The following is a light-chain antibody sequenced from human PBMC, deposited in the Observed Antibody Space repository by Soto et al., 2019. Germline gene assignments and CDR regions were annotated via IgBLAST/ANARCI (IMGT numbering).Light chain of an antibody. CDR3: QQSYVTPWT. Sequence: DIPMTQSPSTLSGSVGDRVTIHCRASQTISSWLAWYQHKSGKAPKLLIYAASGLHSGVPSRFSGSGSGTDFTLTISSLQPEDFATYYCQQSYVTPWTLAQGTNV. CDR2: AAS. V-gene: IGKV1-39*01. J-gene: IGKJ1*01. CDR1: QTISSW.